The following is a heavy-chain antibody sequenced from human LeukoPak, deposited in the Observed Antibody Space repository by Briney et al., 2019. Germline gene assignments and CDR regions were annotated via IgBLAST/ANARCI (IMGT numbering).Heavy chain of an antibody. V-gene: IGHV3-21*01. CDR2: ITSNSKYI. CDR3: AKGGGSSGRSYYFDY. Sequence: PGGSLRLSCTASGFTFSSYTMNWVRQAPGKGLEWISSITSNSKYIFYADSVKGRFTISRDNPKNTMNLQMNSLRAEDTAVYYCAKGGGSSGRSYYFDYWGQGTLVTVSS. D-gene: IGHD6-19*01. J-gene: IGHJ4*02. CDR1: GFTFSSYT.